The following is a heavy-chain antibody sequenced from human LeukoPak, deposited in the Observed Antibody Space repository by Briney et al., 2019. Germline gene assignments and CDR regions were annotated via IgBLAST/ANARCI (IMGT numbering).Heavy chain of an antibody. CDR1: GFTFSSYE. J-gene: IGHJ4*02. D-gene: IGHD2-15*01. CDR2: ISSSGSTI. V-gene: IGHV3-48*03. Sequence: GGSLRLSCAASGFTFSSYEMNWVRQAPGKGLEWVSYISSSGSTIYYADSVKGRFTISRDNAKNSLYLQMNSLRAEDTAVYYCARVGHCSGGSCRYFDYWGQGTLVTVPS. CDR3: ARVGHCSGGSCRYFDY.